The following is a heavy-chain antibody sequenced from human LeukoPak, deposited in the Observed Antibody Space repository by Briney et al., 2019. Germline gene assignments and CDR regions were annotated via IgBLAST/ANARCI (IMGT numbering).Heavy chain of an antibody. CDR2: VYHNGDN. CDR3: VTPRSWELSDMAV. CDR1: AYSITTNYY. Sequence: SETLSLTCTVSAYSITTNYYGPRIRQSPGTGLEWIGSVYHNGDNSHKLSRKSRVIISVDTSKNEFYLRLISVTAADTAVYYCVTPRSWELSDMAVWGKGTTVLVSS. V-gene: IGHV4-38-2*02. J-gene: IGHJ6*03. D-gene: IGHD1-26*01.